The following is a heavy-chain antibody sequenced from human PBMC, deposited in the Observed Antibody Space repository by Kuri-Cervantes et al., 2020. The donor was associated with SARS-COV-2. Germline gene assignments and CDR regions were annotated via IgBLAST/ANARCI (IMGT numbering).Heavy chain of an antibody. D-gene: IGHD1-26*01. J-gene: IGHJ6*02. CDR2: IYSGGST. V-gene: IGHV3-66*01. Sequence: GESLKISCAASGFTFSSYSMNWVRQAPGKGLEWVSVIYSGGSTYYADSVKGRFTISRDNSKNTLYLQMNSLRAEDTAVYYCASSGSPYYYYGMDVWGQGTTVTVSS. CDR3: ASSGSPYYYYGMDV. CDR1: GFTFSSYS.